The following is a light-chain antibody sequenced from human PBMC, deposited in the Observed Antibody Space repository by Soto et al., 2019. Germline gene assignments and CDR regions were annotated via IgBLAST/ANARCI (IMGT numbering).Light chain of an antibody. CDR1: QSISSW. V-gene: IGKV1-5*03. CDR3: QQYNSFPYT. CDR2: KAS. J-gene: IGKJ2*01. Sequence: DIQMTQSPSTLSASVGNRVTITCRASQSISSWLAWYQQKPGKAPKLLIYKASSLESGVPSRFSGSGSGTEFTLTISSLQPDDFATYYCQQYNSFPYTFGQGTKLEIK.